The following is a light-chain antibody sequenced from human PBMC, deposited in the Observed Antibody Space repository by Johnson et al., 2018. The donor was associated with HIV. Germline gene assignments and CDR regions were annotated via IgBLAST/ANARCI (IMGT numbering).Light chain of an antibody. Sequence: QSVLTQPPSVSAAPGRWVTVSCSGTTSNIGDHSVYWFQHLPGAAPKLLIYDNDRRPSGVPDRFSGSKSAASATLDITGLQSGDEGDYYCATWDASLSANVFGPGTKVTVL. CDR2: DND. J-gene: IGLJ1*01. CDR3: ATWDASLSANV. CDR1: TSNIGDHS. V-gene: IGLV1-51*02.